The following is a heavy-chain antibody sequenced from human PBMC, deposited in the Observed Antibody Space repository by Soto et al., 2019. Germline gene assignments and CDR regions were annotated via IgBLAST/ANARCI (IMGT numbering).Heavy chain of an antibody. CDR3: ARSDYDFWSGYHKVSGWFDP. CDR1: GGTFSSYA. D-gene: IGHD3-3*01. CDR2: IIPIFGTA. Sequence: SVKVSCKTSGGTFSSYAISWVRQAPGQGLEWMGGIIPIFGTANYAQKFQGRVTITADESTSTAYMELSSLRSEDTAVYYCARSDYDFWSGYHKVSGWFDPWGQGTLVTVSS. V-gene: IGHV1-69*13. J-gene: IGHJ5*02.